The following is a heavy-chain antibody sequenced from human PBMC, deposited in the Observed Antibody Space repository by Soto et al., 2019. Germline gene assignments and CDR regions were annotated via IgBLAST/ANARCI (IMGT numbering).Heavy chain of an antibody. Sequence: GGSLRLSCAASGFTFSSYAMSWVRQAPGKGLEWVSAISGSGGSTYYAGSVKGRFTISRDNSKNTLYLQMNSLRAEDTAVYYCAKTFYDFWSCFDYWGQGTLVTVSS. CDR1: GFTFSSYA. V-gene: IGHV3-23*01. D-gene: IGHD3-3*01. J-gene: IGHJ4*02. CDR3: AKTFYDFWSCFDY. CDR2: ISGSGGST.